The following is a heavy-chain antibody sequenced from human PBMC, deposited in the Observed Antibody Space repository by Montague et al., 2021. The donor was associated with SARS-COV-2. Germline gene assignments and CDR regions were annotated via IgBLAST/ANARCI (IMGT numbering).Heavy chain of an antibody. CDR2: INHSGST. Sequence: SETLSLTCAVYGGSFSGYYWSWIRQPPGKGLEWIGEINHSGSTKYNPSLKSRVTISVDTSKNQFSLKLSSVTAADTAVYYCARGPKRVFTYAYVSGGSESDYWGQGTLVTVPS. CDR1: GGSFSGYY. J-gene: IGHJ4*02. V-gene: IGHV4-34*01. D-gene: IGHD3-22*01. CDR3: ARGPKRVFTYAYVSGGSESDY.